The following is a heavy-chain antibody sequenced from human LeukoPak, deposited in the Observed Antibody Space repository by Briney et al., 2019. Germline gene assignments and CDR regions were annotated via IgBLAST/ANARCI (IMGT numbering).Heavy chain of an antibody. D-gene: IGHD1-1*01. V-gene: IGHV4-30-2*01. CDR2: IYHSGST. CDR1: GGSISSGGYS. CDR3: ARLERGPDAFDI. Sequence: SETLSLTCAVSGGSISSGGYSWSWIRQPPGKSLEWIGYIYHSGSTYYNPSLKSRVTISVDRSKNQFSLKLSSVTAADTAVYYCARLERGPDAFDIWGQGTMVTVPS. J-gene: IGHJ3*02.